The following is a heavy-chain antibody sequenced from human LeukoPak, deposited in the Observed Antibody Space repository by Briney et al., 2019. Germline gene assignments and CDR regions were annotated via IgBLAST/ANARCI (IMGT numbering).Heavy chain of an antibody. CDR3: ARDSAPSWLTGQDVAAYGMDV. CDR2: IYSGGST. V-gene: IGHV3-66*01. CDR1: GFTVSSNY. Sequence: SGGSLRLSCAASGFTVSSNYMSWVRQAPGKGLEWVSVIYSGGSTYYADSVKGRFTISRDNSKNTLYLQMNSLRAEDTAVYYCARDSAPSWLTGQDVAAYGMDVWGQGTTVTVSS. D-gene: IGHD3-9*01. J-gene: IGHJ6*02.